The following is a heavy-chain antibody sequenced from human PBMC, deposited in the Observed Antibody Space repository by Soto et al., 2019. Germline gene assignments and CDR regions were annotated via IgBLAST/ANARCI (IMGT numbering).Heavy chain of an antibody. CDR3: ARLDRYCSAGSCFTSAY. D-gene: IGHD2-15*01. V-gene: IGHV5-51*01. Sequence: GESLKISCKGSGYSFITYWIGWVRQMPGKGLEWMGIIHPGDSDTRYSPSFQGQLSISADKSISTAYLQWNSLKTSDTTIYYCARLDRYCSAGSCFTSAYWGQGTRVTVSS. CDR1: GYSFITYW. J-gene: IGHJ4*02. CDR2: IHPGDSDT.